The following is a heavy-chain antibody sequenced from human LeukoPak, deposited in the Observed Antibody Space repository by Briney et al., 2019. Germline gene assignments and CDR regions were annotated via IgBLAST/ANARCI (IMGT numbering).Heavy chain of an antibody. V-gene: IGHV3-74*01. J-gene: IGHJ4*02. CDR3: ARAGYYRFDY. D-gene: IGHD1-26*01. CDR1: GFTFSSYW. CDR2: INPDGSTI. Sequence: GGSLRLSCAASGFTFSSYWVHWVRHAPGKGLMWASRINPDGSTIDYADSVKGRFTISRDNAKNTLYLQMNSLRAEDTAVYYCARAGYYRFDYWGQGTLVTVSS.